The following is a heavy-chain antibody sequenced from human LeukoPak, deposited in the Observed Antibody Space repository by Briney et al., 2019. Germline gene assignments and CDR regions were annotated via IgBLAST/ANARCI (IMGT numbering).Heavy chain of an antibody. V-gene: IGHV3-7*01. CDR3: ARSSAWPGISDN. CDR1: GFTFSNNW. Sequence: PGGSLRLSCAASGFTFSNNWMTWVRQAPGKGLERVANINQDGSGKYYVDSVAGRFTISRDNAKNSLYLQMNSLRAEDTAVYYCARSSAWPGISDNWGQGTLVTVSS. CDR2: INQDGSGK. J-gene: IGHJ4*02. D-gene: IGHD6-19*01.